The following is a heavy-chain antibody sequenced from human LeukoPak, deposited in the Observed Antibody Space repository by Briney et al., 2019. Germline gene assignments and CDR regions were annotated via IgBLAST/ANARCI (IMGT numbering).Heavy chain of an antibody. CDR2: IRYDGSNK. CDR1: GFTFSSYG. CDR3: AKPEWSRVITDYGPFDY. J-gene: IGHJ4*02. Sequence: GGSLRLSCAASGFTFSSYGMHWVRQAPGKGLGWVAFIRYDGSNKYYADSVKGRFTISRDNSKNTLYLQMNSLRAEDTAVYYCAKPEWSRVITDYGPFDYWGQGTLVTVSS. D-gene: IGHD4-17*01. V-gene: IGHV3-30*02.